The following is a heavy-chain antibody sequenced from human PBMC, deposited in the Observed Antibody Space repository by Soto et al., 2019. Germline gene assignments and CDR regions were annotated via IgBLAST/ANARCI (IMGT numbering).Heavy chain of an antibody. Sequence: GGSLRLSCAASGFTFSSYAMSWVRQAPGKGLEWVSAISGSGGSTYYADSVKGRFTISRDNSKNTLYLQMNSLRAEDTAVYYCAKDSYYYDSSGYYYGSYFDYWGQGTLVTVSS. CDR2: ISGSGGST. J-gene: IGHJ4*02. CDR1: GFTFSSYA. CDR3: AKDSYYYDSSGYYYGSYFDY. V-gene: IGHV3-23*01. D-gene: IGHD3-22*01.